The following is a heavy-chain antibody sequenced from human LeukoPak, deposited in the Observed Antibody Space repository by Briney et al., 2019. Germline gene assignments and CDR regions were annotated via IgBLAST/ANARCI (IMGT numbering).Heavy chain of an antibody. V-gene: IGHV4-4*02. J-gene: IGHJ4*02. CDR1: GGSISITNW. CDR3: AREGGFYRPLDY. D-gene: IGHD3-3*01. Sequence: PSETLSLTCGVSGGSISITNWWTWVRQPPGKGLEWIGEVHLDGRTNYNPSLESRLDMSVDLSENHISLKLTSVTAADTAVYYCAREGGFYRPLDYSGQGTLVTVSS. CDR2: VHLDGRT.